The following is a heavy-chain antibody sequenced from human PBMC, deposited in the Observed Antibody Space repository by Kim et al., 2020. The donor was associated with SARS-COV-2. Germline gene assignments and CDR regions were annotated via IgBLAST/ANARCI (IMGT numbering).Heavy chain of an antibody. V-gene: IGHV4-39*01. D-gene: IGHD3-10*01. J-gene: IGHJ4*02. CDR3: ARSYGSGSYPDY. Sequence: YNPSLRSRVTISVDTSKNQFSLKLSSVTAADTAVYYCARSYGSGSYPDYWGQGTLVTVSS.